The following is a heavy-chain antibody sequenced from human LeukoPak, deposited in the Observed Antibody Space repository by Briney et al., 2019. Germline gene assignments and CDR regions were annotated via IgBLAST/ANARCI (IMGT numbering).Heavy chain of an antibody. D-gene: IGHD1-26*01. CDR3: IRGAASGSYYGFDV. CDR2: TRSKTNNYAT. CDR1: GFTFSGST. V-gene: IGHV3-73*01. Sequence: GGSLRLSCAASGFTFSGSTMHWVRQASGKGLEWVGRTRSKTNNYATAYATSVKGRFTLSRDDSKNTAYLQMNSLKTEDTAVYYCIRGAASGSYYGFDVWGQGATVTVSS. J-gene: IGHJ6*02.